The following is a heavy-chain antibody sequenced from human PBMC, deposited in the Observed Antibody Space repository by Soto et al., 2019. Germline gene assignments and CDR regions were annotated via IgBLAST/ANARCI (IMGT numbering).Heavy chain of an antibody. J-gene: IGHJ6*02. Sequence: QVQLVQSGAEVKKPGASVKVSCKASGYTFTNYDINWVRQATGQGLEWMGWMNPNSGNTGYAQKLQGRVTMTRNTSIRTAYMELSSLRSEDTALYYCARGGYCSNGVCYGLDVWGQGTTVTVSS. CDR1: GYTFTNYD. D-gene: IGHD2-8*01. V-gene: IGHV1-8*02. CDR3: ARGGYCSNGVCYGLDV. CDR2: MNPNSGNT.